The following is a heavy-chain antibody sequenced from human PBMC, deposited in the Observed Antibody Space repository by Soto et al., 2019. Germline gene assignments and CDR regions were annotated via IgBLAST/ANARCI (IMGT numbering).Heavy chain of an antibody. V-gene: IGHV3-53*01. CDR2: IYSGGST. CDR3: ASHWGSTSCPTDY. CDR1: GFIVSRNY. Sequence: GGSLRLSCAASGFIVSRNYMSWVRQAPGKGLEWVSVIYSGGSTYYADSVKGRFTISVDTSKNQFSLKLSSVTAADTAVHYCASHWGSTSCPTDYWGQGTLVTVSS. D-gene: IGHD2-2*01. J-gene: IGHJ4*02.